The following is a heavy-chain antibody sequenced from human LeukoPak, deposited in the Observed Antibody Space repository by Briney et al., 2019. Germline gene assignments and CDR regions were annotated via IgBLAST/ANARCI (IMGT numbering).Heavy chain of an antibody. V-gene: IGHV3-66*01. CDR3: ARGIGSQLRSGWFDP. D-gene: IGHD3-3*01. Sequence: GGSLRLSCAASGFTFSSNYMSWVRQAPGKGLELVSVIYSGGNTYNADSVAGRFTMSRDNSKNTLYLQLNSLRAEDTAVYYCARGIGSQLRSGWFDPWGQGTLVTVSS. CDR2: IYSGGNT. CDR1: GFTFSSNY. J-gene: IGHJ5*02.